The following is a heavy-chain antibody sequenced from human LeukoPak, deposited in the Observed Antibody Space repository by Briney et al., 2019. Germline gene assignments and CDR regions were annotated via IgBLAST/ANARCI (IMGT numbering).Heavy chain of an antibody. CDR2: IYHSGST. CDR3: ARVLNWNFDY. Sequence: KPSETLSLTCTVSGYSISSGYYWGWIRQPPGKGLEWIGSIYHSGSTYYNPSLKSRVTISVDTSKNQFSLKLSSVTAADTAVYYCARVLNWNFDYWGQGTLVTVSS. V-gene: IGHV4-38-2*02. CDR1: GYSISSGYY. D-gene: IGHD1-1*01. J-gene: IGHJ4*02.